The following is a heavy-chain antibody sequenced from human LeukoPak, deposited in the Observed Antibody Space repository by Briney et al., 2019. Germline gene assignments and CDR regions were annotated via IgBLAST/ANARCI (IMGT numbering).Heavy chain of an antibody. CDR2: IYSGGST. Sequence: GGSLRLSCAASGFSVSRSYMNWVRQAPGKGLEWVSVIYSGGSTYFADSVKGRFTITRDNSKNTVFLQMNSLRAEDTAVYYCARDSETETGWYYYGMDVWGQGTTVTVSS. J-gene: IGHJ6*02. V-gene: IGHV3-53*01. CDR1: GFSVSRSY. D-gene: IGHD1-1*01. CDR3: ARDSETETGWYYYGMDV.